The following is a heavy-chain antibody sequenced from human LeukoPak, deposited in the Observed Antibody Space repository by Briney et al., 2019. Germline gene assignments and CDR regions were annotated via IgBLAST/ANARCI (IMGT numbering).Heavy chain of an antibody. CDR3: ARDLESSGWPKSSDY. D-gene: IGHD6-19*01. J-gene: IGHJ4*02. CDR2: INPSGGST. Sequence: ASVKVSCKASGYTFTSYYMHWVRQAPGQGLEWMGIINPSGGSTSYAQKFQGRVTMTRDTSTSTVYMGLSSLRSEDTAVYYCARDLESSGWPKSSDYWGQGTLVTVSS. V-gene: IGHV1-46*01. CDR1: GYTFTSYY.